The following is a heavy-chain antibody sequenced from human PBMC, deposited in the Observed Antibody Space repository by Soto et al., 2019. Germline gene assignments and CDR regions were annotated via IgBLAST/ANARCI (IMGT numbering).Heavy chain of an antibody. D-gene: IGHD3-10*01. V-gene: IGHV4-34*01. CDR1: GGSFSGYY. J-gene: IGHJ6*02. Sequence: PSETLSLTCAVYGGSFSGYYWSWIRQPPGKGLEWIGEINHSGSTNYNPSLKSRVTISVDTSKNQFSLKLSSVTAADTAVYYCARAAWFGDYYGMDVWGQGTTVTVSS. CDR2: INHSGST. CDR3: ARAAWFGDYYGMDV.